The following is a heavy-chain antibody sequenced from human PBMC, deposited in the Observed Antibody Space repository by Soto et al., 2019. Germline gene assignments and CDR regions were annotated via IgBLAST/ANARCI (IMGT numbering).Heavy chain of an antibody. V-gene: IGHV3-30*18. CDR1: GFTFISYG. D-gene: IGHD5-12*01. J-gene: IGHJ4*02. CDR3: AKDRGGYEFDY. Sequence: QVQLVESGGGVVQPGRSLRLSCAASGFTFISYGMHWVRQAPGKGLEWVAVISYDGSNKYYADSVKGRFTISRDNSKNTLYLQMNSLRAEDTDVYYCAKDRGGYEFDYWGQGTLVTVSS. CDR2: ISYDGSNK.